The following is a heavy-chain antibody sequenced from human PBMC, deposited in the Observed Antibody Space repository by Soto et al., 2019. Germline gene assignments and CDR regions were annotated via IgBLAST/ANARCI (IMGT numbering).Heavy chain of an antibody. V-gene: IGHV3-15*01. Sequence: GGSLRLSCAASGFTFSNAWMSWVRQAPGKGLEWVGRIKSKTVGGTTDYAAPVKGRFTISRDDSKNTLYLQMNSLKTEDTAVYYCTTVRAGITGTTSYYYYYMDVWGKGTTVTVSS. D-gene: IGHD1-7*01. CDR3: TTVRAGITGTTSYYYYYMDV. J-gene: IGHJ6*03. CDR2: IKSKTVGGTT. CDR1: GFTFSNAW.